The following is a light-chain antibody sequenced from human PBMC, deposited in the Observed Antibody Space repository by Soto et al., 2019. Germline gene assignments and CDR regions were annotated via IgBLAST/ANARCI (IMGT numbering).Light chain of an antibody. CDR2: EVS. J-gene: IGLJ2*01. CDR1: SSDVGVYNY. V-gene: IGLV2-14*01. CDR3: SSYSSSSTLVI. Sequence: QSALTQPASMSGSPGQSITMSCTGTSSDVGVYNYVSWYQQHPGKAPKLIVYEVSDRPSGVSSRFSGSKSGNTASLTISGLQVEDEADYYCSSYSSSSTLVIFGGGTNVTVL.